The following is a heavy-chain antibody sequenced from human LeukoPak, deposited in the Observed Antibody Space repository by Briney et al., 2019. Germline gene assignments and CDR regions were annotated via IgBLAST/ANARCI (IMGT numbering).Heavy chain of an antibody. CDR2: IYHSGST. V-gene: IGHV4-4*02. J-gene: IGHJ5*02. CDR1: GGSISSSNW. CDR3: ARLTAYTRNDFWSGYYTTRWFDP. D-gene: IGHD3-3*01. Sequence: KSSETLSLTCAVSGGSISSSNWWSWVRQPPGKWLEWIGEIYHSGSTNYNPSLKSRVTISVDKSKNQFSLKLSSVTAADTAVYYCARLTAYTRNDFWSGYYTTRWFDPWGQGTLVTVSS.